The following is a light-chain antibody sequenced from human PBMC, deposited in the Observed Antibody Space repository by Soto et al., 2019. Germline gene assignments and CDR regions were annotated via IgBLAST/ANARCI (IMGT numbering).Light chain of an antibody. J-gene: IGLJ1*01. V-gene: IGLV2-23*01. CDR3: CPCAVGQGPRV. Sequence: QSVLTQPASVSGSPGQLITISCTGTNSDVVSYNLVSWYQQHPGKAPKLIIYEGSKRPSGVSNRFSGSKSGSTPSLTISGPEDEDEGDYTCCPCAVGQGPRVLGTGT. CDR1: NSDVVSYNL. CDR2: EGS.